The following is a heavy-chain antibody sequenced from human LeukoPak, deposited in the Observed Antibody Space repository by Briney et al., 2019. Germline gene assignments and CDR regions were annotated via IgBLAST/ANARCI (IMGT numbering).Heavy chain of an antibody. CDR3: ARRAPSAGYFDL. Sequence: PSETLSLTCTVSGGSISSGGYYWSWIRQHTGKGLEWIGYIYYSGSTYYNPSLQSRVTISMDTSKNQFSLNLSSVTAADTAVYYCARRAPSAGYFDLWGRGTLVTVSS. V-gene: IGHV4-31*03. CDR2: IYYSGST. J-gene: IGHJ2*01. CDR1: GGSISSGGYY.